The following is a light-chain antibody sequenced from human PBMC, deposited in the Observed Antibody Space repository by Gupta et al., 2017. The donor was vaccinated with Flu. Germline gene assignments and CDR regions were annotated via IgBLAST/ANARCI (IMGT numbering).Light chain of an antibody. V-gene: IGKV1-5*03. CDR3: QQDDTYWT. CDR1: QSISSW. J-gene: IGKJ1*01. CDR2: RAG. Sequence: DIQMTPSPSILSASVGDRVTITCRARQSISSWLDWYQQVPGKAPKLLMYRAGRLITGVPSRFSGSGSGTEFTLTSNDRQGDDFATYYWQQDDTYWTFGQGTKVEVK.